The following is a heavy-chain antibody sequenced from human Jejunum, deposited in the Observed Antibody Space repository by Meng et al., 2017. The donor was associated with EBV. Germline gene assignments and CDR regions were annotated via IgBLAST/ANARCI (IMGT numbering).Heavy chain of an antibody. V-gene: IGHV3-30*03. CDR2: DSEDERKE. CDR1: ELMLRDEG. Sequence: ECGGGGDPQRCSQCLSGVGPELMLRDEGVHGAPKDPGKGLEWLLIDSEDERKEYYADSGQDRFTVFRDSSKNEVSLQMGSLRPEDTAVYYCARGSGYSDYMFDYWGQGALVTVSS. J-gene: IGHJ4*02. D-gene: IGHD4-11*01. CDR3: ARGSGYSDYMFDY.